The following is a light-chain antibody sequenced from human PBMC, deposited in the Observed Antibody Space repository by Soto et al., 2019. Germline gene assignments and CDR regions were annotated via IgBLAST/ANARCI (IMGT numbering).Light chain of an antibody. CDR3: QVWDSSSDHSGV. V-gene: IGLV2-11*01. CDR1: SSDVGAYNY. CDR2: DVG. J-gene: IGLJ2*01. Sequence: QSVLTQPRSVSGSPGQSVTISCTGTSSDVGAYNYVSWYQQHPGKAPELIIFDVGRRPSGVPDRFSGSKSGNTASLTVSGLQAEDEADYYCQVWDSSSDHSGVFGGGTKVTVL.